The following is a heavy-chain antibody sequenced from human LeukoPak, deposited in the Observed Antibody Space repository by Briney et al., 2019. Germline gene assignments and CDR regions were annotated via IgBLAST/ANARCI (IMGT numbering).Heavy chain of an antibody. V-gene: IGHV3-30*04. J-gene: IGHJ6*02. D-gene: IGHD3-3*01. CDR2: ISYDGSDE. CDR3: AKGGTYYDFWSGPVYGMDV. CDR1: GLAFSSYS. Sequence: GGSLRLSCVASGLAFSSYSMHWVRQAPGKGLEWVGVISYDGSDEYYTDSVKGRFTISRDNSKNTVYLQMNSLRADDTAVYYCAKGGTYYDFWSGPVYGMDVWGQGTTVTVSS.